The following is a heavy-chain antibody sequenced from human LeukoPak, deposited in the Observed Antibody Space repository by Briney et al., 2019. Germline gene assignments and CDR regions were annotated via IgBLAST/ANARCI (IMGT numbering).Heavy chain of an antibody. D-gene: IGHD5-12*01. J-gene: IGHJ6*02. CDR1: GFTFSSYG. V-gene: IGHV3-33*06. CDR3: AKADSGYDLIVARYYGMDV. CDR2: IWYDGSNK. Sequence: PGGSLRLSCAASGFTFSSYGMHWVRQTPGKGLEWVAVIWYDGSNKYYADSVKGRFTISRDNSKNTLYLQMNSLRAEDTAVYYCAKADSGYDLIVARYYGMDVWGQGTTVAVSS.